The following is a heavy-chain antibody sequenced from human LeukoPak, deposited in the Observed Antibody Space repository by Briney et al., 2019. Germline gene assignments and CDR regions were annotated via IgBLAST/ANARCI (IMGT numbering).Heavy chain of an antibody. D-gene: IGHD3-10*01. J-gene: IGHJ4*02. V-gene: IGHV1-46*01. Sequence: GASVKVSCKASGYTFTNYYVHWVRQAPGQGLEWMGIITPGAGNINYAQKFRGRVTMTRDTSTSTVYMELSSLRSEDTAVYYCARADTTYGPGSYFTFDYWGQGTLVTVSS. CDR1: GYTFTNYY. CDR2: ITPGAGNI. CDR3: ARADTTYGPGSYFTFDY.